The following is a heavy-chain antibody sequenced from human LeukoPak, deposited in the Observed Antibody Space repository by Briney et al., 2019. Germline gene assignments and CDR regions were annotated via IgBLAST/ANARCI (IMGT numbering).Heavy chain of an antibody. CDR2: IYSGGGT. V-gene: IGHV3-66*01. CDR1: GFTVSSNY. J-gene: IGHJ4*02. CDR3: ARASFWFDYSGYYFDF. Sequence: GESLRLSCAASGFTVSSNYMSWVRQAPGKGLEWVSVIYSGGGTYYSDSVKGRFTISRDNSKNTVYLQMNILRAEDTAVYYCARASFWFDYSGYYFDFWGQGTLVTVSS. D-gene: IGHD2-15*01.